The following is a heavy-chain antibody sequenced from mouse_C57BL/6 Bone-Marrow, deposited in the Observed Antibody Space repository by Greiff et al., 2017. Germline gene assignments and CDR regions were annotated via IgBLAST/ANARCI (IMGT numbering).Heavy chain of an antibody. V-gene: IGHV3-6*01. CDR1: GYSITRGYY. CDR3: ARSRAY. CDR2: ISYDGSN. Sequence: EVKLQQSGPGLVKPSQSLSLTCSVTGYSITRGYYWNWIRQFPGNKLEWMGYISYDGSNNYNPSLKNRISITRDTSKNQFFLKLNSVTTEDTATYYCARSRAYWGQGTLVTVSA. J-gene: IGHJ3*01.